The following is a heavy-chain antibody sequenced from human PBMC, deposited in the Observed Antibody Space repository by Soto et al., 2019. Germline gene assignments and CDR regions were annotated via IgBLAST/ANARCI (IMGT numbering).Heavy chain of an antibody. D-gene: IGHD3-22*01. Sequence: SETLSLTCSVSGDSISNSRFYWAWLLQPPGEGLEWLGSIYHTGNAYYHPSLKSRVTISVDTSKNQFSLKLTSVTAADAALYYCAREFFDSSDYATNWFEPWGQGTLVTVS. CDR3: AREFFDSSDYATNWFEP. CDR1: GDSISNSRFY. J-gene: IGHJ5*02. V-gene: IGHV4-39*01. CDR2: IYHTGNA.